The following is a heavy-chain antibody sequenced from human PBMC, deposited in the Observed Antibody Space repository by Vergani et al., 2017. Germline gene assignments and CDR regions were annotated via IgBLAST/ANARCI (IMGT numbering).Heavy chain of an antibody. D-gene: IGHD4-17*01. CDR1: GYSFTSYW. CDR2: IYPGDSDT. CDR3: ARHVGDYVDYYYYYMDV. V-gene: IGHV5-51*01. J-gene: IGHJ6*03. Sequence: EVQLVQSGAEVKKPGESLKISCKGSGYSFTSYWIGWVRQMPGKGLEWMGIIYPGDSDTRYSPSFQGQVTISANKSISTAYLQWSSLKASDTAMYYCARHVGDYVDYYYYYMDVWGKGTTVTVSS.